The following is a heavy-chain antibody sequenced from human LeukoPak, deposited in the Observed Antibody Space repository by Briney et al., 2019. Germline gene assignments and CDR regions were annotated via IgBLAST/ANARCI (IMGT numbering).Heavy chain of an antibody. Sequence: GGSLRLSCAASGFTFSSYSMNWVRQAPGKGLEWVSSISSSSSYIYYADSVKGRFTIFRDNAKNSLYLQMNSLRAEDTAVYYCARVGDILTGYLGGIDYWGQGTLVTVSS. V-gene: IGHV3-21*01. J-gene: IGHJ4*02. CDR2: ISSSSSYI. CDR3: ARVGDILTGYLGGIDY. CDR1: GFTFSSYS. D-gene: IGHD3-9*01.